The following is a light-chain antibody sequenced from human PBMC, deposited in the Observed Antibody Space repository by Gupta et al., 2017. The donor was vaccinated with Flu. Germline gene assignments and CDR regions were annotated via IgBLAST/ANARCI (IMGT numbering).Light chain of an antibody. V-gene: IGKV1-9*01. CDR2: DAF. CDR1: QGISSY. CDR3: QQLDYYPRT. Sequence: MQLTQSPSFLSASGVDRVTITCRPSQGISSYLAWYQQKPGKPPNLRIFDAFTLETGVPSRFSGGGSGTEFTLTSSSLQAEDFATYYCQQLDYYPRTFGQGTKVEIK. J-gene: IGKJ1*01.